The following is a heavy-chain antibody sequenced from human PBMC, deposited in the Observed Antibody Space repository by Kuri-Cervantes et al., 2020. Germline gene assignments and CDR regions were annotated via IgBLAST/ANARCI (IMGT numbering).Heavy chain of an antibody. Sequence: GESLKISCAASGFTFSSYAMHWVRQAPGKGLEWVAVISYDGSNKYYADSMKGRFTISRDNSKNTLYLQMNSLGAEDTAVYYCARGRGVGATRAYFDYWGQGTLVTVSS. J-gene: IGHJ4*02. CDR2: ISYDGSNK. CDR3: ARGRGVGATRAYFDY. CDR1: GFTFSSYA. V-gene: IGHV3-30-3*01. D-gene: IGHD1-26*01.